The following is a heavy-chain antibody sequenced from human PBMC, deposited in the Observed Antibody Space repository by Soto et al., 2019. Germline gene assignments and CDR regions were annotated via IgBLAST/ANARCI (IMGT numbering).Heavy chain of an antibody. Sequence: VPVKVSCKSSGYTFTSYGISWVRQAPGQGLEWMGWINPYNGNTNYAQKLQGRVTMTTDTSTGTAYMELRSLRSDDTAVYYCARDPVGGNWFDPWGQGTLVTVSS. D-gene: IGHD1-26*01. J-gene: IGHJ5*02. V-gene: IGHV1-18*01. CDR1: GYTFTSYG. CDR2: INPYNGNT. CDR3: ARDPVGGNWFDP.